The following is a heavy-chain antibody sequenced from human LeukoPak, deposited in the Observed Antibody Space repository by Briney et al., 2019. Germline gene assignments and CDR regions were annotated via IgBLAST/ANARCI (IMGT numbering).Heavy chain of an antibody. V-gene: IGHV3-23*01. CDR3: ARSKLRYFGLDAFDI. CDR2: ISGSGGST. CDR1: GFTFSSYA. J-gene: IGHJ3*02. D-gene: IGHD3-9*01. Sequence: PGGSLRLSCAASGFTFSSYAMSWVRQAPGKGLEWVSAISGSGGSTYYADSVKGRFTISRDNSKNTLYLQMNSLRAEDTAVYYCARSKLRYFGLDAFDIWGQGTMVTVSS.